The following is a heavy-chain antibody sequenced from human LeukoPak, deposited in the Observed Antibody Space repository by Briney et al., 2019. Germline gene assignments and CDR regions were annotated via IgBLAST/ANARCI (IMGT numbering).Heavy chain of an antibody. Sequence: PSETLSLTCTVSGGSISNYYWTWIRQPPGKGLEWIGYIYYTGITNYNPSLKSRVTISVDTSKNQFSLKLSSVTAADTAVYYCARDPLTYAFDIWGQGTMVTVSS. CDR2: IYYTGIT. J-gene: IGHJ3*02. CDR1: GGSISNYY. D-gene: IGHD2-21*02. CDR3: ARDPLTYAFDI. V-gene: IGHV4-59*12.